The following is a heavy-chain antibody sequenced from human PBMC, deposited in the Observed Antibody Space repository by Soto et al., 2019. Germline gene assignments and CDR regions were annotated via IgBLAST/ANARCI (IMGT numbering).Heavy chain of an antibody. D-gene: IGHD2-15*01. CDR2: ITFNGVIM. V-gene: IGHV3-48*02. J-gene: IGHJ4*02. CDR1: GFTFSSYS. Sequence: LRLSCAASGFTFSSYSMSWVRQAPGKGLEWISYITFNGVIMYADSVRGRFTISRDNVKNSVYLQMNSLRDEDTAVYYCAREPVPENSMKWWFDYWGQGTLVTVSS. CDR3: AREPVPENSMKWWFDY.